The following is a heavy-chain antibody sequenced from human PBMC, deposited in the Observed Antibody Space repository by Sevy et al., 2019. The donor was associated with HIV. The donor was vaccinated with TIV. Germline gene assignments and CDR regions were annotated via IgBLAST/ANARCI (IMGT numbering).Heavy chain of an antibody. CDR2: IRSKANSYAT. CDR1: GFTFSSYA. Sequence: GGSLRLSCAASGFTFSSYAMHWVRQAPGKGLEWVGRIRSKANSYATAYAASVKGRFTISRDDSKNTAYLQMNSLKTEDTAVYYCTRSVVPAAMRDYYYYYGMDVWGQGTTVTVSS. V-gene: IGHV3-73*01. CDR3: TRSVVPAAMRDYYYYYGMDV. J-gene: IGHJ6*02. D-gene: IGHD2-2*01.